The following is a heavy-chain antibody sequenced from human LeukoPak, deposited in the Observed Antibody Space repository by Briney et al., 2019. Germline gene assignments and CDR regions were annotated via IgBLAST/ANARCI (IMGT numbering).Heavy chain of an antibody. CDR3: GSGSYYISDY. V-gene: IGHV1-69*04. D-gene: IGHD3-10*01. Sequence: ASVKVSCKASGGTFSSYAISWVRQAPGQGLEWMGRIIPILGIANYAQKFQGRVTITADKSTSTAYMELSSLRAEDTAVYYCGSGSYYISDYWGQGTLVTVSS. CDR1: GGTFSSYA. CDR2: IIPILGIA. J-gene: IGHJ4*02.